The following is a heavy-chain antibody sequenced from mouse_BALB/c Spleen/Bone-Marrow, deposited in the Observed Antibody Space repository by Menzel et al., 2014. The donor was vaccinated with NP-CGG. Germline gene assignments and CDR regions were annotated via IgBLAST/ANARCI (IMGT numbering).Heavy chain of an antibody. CDR2: VDPYYGAT. V-gene: IGHV1S135*01. D-gene: IGHD1-3*01. CDR1: GYSFTGYN. J-gene: IGHJ2*01. CDR3: ARAYNAFDY. Sequence: VQLKQSGPELEKPGASVKISCKASGYSFTGYNMNWVKQSHGQSLEWIGYVDPYYGATTYNQKFKGKATLTVDKSSSTTYMQLESLTSEDSAVYYCARAYNAFDYWGQGTTLTVSS.